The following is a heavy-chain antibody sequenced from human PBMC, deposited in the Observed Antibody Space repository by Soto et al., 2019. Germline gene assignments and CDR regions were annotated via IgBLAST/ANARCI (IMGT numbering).Heavy chain of an antibody. CDR2: ISYDGSNK. J-gene: IGHJ6*02. CDR1: GFTFSSYG. V-gene: IGHV3-30*18. D-gene: IGHD5-18*01. Sequence: GGSLRLSCAASGFTFSSYGMHWVRQAPGKGLEWVAVISYDGSNKYYADSVKGRFTISRDNSKNTLYLQMNSLRAEDTAVYYCAKPQEGGYSYVYYYGMDVWGQGTTVTVSS. CDR3: AKPQEGGYSYVYYYGMDV.